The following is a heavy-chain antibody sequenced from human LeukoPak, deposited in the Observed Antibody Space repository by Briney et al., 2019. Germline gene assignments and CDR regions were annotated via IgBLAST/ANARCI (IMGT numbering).Heavy chain of an antibody. Sequence: PGGSLRLSCAVSGFTFSVYDMHWVRQAPGKGLEWVAFLRSDGSNKYYADSVQDRFTISRDNSKNTLYLQMNSLRAEDTAVYYCSKGTSPFGTFDYWGQGTLVTVSS. CDR3: SKGTSPFGTFDY. CDR1: GFTFSVYD. CDR2: LRSDGSNK. D-gene: IGHD3-10*01. J-gene: IGHJ4*02. V-gene: IGHV3-30*02.